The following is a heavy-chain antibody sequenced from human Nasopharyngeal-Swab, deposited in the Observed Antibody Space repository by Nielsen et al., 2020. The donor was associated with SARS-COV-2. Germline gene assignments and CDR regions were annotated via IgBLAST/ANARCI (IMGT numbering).Heavy chain of an antibody. J-gene: IGHJ4*02. CDR3: ARAPSCDCSGFSCLPDY. Sequence: LKISCAASGFTFSSYGMHWVRQAQGKGMEWVAVIWYDGSNKYYADSVKGRFTISRDNSQNTLYLKMNSLRAEDTAVYYCARAPSCDCSGFSCLPDYWGQGTLVTVSS. V-gene: IGHV3-33*01. D-gene: IGHD2-15*01. CDR1: GFTFSSYG. CDR2: IWYDGSNK.